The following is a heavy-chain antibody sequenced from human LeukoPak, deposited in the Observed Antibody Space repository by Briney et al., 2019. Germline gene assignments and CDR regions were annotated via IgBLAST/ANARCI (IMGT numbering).Heavy chain of an antibody. CDR2: IFSGGTT. CDR3: ARGVLGYSYGFDY. CDR1: GFTVSSNY. V-gene: IGHV3-53*04. J-gene: IGHJ4*02. D-gene: IGHD5-18*01. Sequence: GSPRLSCAASGFTVSSNYMSWVGQAPGKGLEWVSVIFSGGTTYYADSVKGRFTISRHNSENTLYLQMNSLRGEDTAVYYCARGVLGYSYGFDYWGQGALVSASS.